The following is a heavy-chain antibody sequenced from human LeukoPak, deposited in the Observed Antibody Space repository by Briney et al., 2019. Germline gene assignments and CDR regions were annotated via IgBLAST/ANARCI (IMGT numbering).Heavy chain of an antibody. Sequence: GGSLRLSCVASGFTFSSNGTHWVRQAPGKGLEWVTFIQYDGSKKYYADSVKGRFTISRDNSKNTLYLEMNSLRAADTAVYYCAKGYRNHLLILLDSWGQGTLVTVSS. V-gene: IGHV3-30*02. D-gene: IGHD3-16*01. CDR3: AKGYRNHLLILLDS. CDR1: GFTFSSNG. CDR2: IQYDGSKK. J-gene: IGHJ5*01.